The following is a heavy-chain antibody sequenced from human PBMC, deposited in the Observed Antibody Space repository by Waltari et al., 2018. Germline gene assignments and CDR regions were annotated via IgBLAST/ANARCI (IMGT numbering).Heavy chain of an antibody. CDR2: IKQDGSEK. D-gene: IGHD3-3*01. CDR1: GFTFSSYW. Sequence: EVQLVESGGGLVQPGGSLRLSCAASGFTFSSYWMRWVRQAPGKGLEGVANIKQDGSEKYYVDSVKGRFTISRDNAKNSLYLQMNSLRAEDTAVYYCASYDFWSGYYPDGYWGQGTLVTVSS. J-gene: IGHJ4*02. V-gene: IGHV3-7*01. CDR3: ASYDFWSGYYPDGY.